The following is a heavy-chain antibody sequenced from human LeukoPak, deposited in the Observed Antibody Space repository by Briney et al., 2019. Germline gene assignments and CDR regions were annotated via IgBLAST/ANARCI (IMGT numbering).Heavy chain of an antibody. Sequence: GGSLRLSCAASGFTFSSYAMSWVRQAPGKGLEWVSAISGSGGSTYYADSVKGRFTISRDNSKNTLYLQMNSLRAEDTAVYYCAKVGSRMVRGVINWFDPWGRGTLVTVSS. CDR1: GFTFSSYA. J-gene: IGHJ5*02. CDR3: AKVGSRMVRGVINWFDP. D-gene: IGHD3-10*01. V-gene: IGHV3-23*01. CDR2: ISGSGGST.